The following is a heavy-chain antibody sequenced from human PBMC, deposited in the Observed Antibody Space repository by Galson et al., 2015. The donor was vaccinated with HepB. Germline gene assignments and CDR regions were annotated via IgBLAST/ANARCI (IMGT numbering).Heavy chain of an antibody. Sequence: SVKVSCEASGYTFTAYFMHWVRQAPGQGLEWMGRINPNSGGTMFAQNFQGRVTMTRDTSSSTAYMDLSSLRPDDTAVYYCARDGTGSANYHMDVWGKGTKVTVSS. CDR1: GYTFTAYF. CDR3: ARDGTGSANYHMDV. J-gene: IGHJ6*03. D-gene: IGHD2-8*02. V-gene: IGHV1-2*06. CDR2: INPNSGGT.